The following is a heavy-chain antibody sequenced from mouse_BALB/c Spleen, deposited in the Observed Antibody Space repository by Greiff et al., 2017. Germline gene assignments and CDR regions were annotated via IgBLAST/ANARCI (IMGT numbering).Heavy chain of an antibody. Sequence: DVKLVESGGGLVKPGGSLKLSCAASGFTFSDYYMYWVRQTPEKRLEWVATISDGGSYTYYPDSVKGRFTISRDNAKNNLYLQMSSLKSEDTAMYYCARYFYYAMDYWGQGTSVTVSS. CDR3: ARYFYYAMDY. J-gene: IGHJ4*01. V-gene: IGHV5-4*02. CDR1: GFTFSDYY. CDR2: ISDGGSYT.